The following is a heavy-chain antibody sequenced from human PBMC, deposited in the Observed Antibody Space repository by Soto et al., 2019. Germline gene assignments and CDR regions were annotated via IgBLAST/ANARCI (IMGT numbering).Heavy chain of an antibody. CDR2: INSDGSST. CDR1: GFTFSSYW. J-gene: IGHJ4*02. V-gene: IGHV3-74*01. Sequence: PVGSLRLSCAASGFTFSSYWMHWVRQAPGKGLVWVSRINSDGSSTSYADSVKGRFTISRDNAKNTLYLQMNSLRAEDTAVYYCARTVSSGWYIDYWGQGTLVTVSS. D-gene: IGHD6-19*01. CDR3: ARTVSSGWYIDY.